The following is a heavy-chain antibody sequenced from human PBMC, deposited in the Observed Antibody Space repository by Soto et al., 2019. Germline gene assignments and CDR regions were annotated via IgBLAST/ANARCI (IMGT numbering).Heavy chain of an antibody. V-gene: IGHV4-34*01. J-gene: IGHJ4*02. Sequence: SETLSLTCAVYGGSFSGYYWSWIRQPPGKGPEWIGEINHSGSTNYNPSLKSRVTISVDTSKNQFSLKLSSVTAADTAVYYCAIAARSHYYFDYWGQGTLVTVSS. D-gene: IGHD6-6*01. CDR3: AIAARSHYYFDY. CDR2: INHSGST. CDR1: GGSFSGYY.